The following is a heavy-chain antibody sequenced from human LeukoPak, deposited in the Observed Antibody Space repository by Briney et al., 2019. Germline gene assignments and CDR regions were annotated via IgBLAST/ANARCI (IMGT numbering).Heavy chain of an antibody. CDR3: ALLAVASDFDY. D-gene: IGHD6-19*01. CDR2: IGSSGTTR. Sequence: GGSLRLSCAVSGFPFSIYEMNWVRQAPGKGLEWVSNIGSSGTTRYYADSVRGRFSISRDNAKNSLYLQMNSLRVEDTGVYYCALLAVASDFDYWGQGALVTVSS. J-gene: IGHJ4*02. CDR1: GFPFSIYE. V-gene: IGHV3-48*03.